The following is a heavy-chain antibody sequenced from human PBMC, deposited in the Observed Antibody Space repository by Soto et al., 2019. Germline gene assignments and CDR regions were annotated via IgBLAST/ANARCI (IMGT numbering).Heavy chain of an antibody. V-gene: IGHV3-30*18. CDR3: AKEGGYYGSGSYSVGENYYGMDV. CDR1: GFTFSSYG. Sequence: QVQLVESGGGVVQPGRSLRLSCAASGFTFSSYGMHWVRQAPGKGLEWVAVISYDGSNKYYADSVKGRFTISRDNSKITLYLQMYSRRAEDTAVYYCAKEGGYYGSGSYSVGENYYGMDVWGQGTTVTVSS. J-gene: IGHJ6*02. CDR2: ISYDGSNK. D-gene: IGHD3-10*01.